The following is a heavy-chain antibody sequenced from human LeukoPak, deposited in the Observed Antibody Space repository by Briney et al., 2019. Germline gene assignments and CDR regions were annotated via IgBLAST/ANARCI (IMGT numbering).Heavy chain of an antibody. CDR2: INHSGST. J-gene: IGHJ4*02. CDR1: GGSFSGYY. V-gene: IGHV4-34*01. CDR3: ARRDILVVTGFDY. D-gene: IGHD2-21*02. Sequence: SETLSLTCAVYGGSFSGYYWSWIRQPPGKGLEWIGEINHSGSTNYNPSLKSRVTISVDTSKNQFSLKLSSVIATDTAVYYCARRDILVVTGFDYWGQGTLVTVSS.